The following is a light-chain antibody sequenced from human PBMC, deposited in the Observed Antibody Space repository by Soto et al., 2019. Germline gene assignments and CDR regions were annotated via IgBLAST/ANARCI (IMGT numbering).Light chain of an antibody. CDR2: EVS. CDR1: QSLLLSDGKTY. CDR3: LPGIQLPRT. Sequence: IVVAESPLNLSVTPGQPASISCKSSQSLLLSDGKTYLYWYLQKPGQPPQLLIYEVSNRFSGVPDRFSGSGSGTDFTLKISRVEAVSVGVYYRLPGIQLPRTFGQGTKWIS. V-gene: IGKV2D-29*01. J-gene: IGKJ1*01.